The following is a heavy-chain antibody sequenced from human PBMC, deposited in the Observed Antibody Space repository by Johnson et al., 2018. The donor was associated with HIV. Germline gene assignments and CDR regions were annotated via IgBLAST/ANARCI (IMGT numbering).Heavy chain of an antibody. J-gene: IGHJ3*02. V-gene: IGHV3-7*05. Sequence: VQLVESGGGLVQPGGSLRLSCATSGFTFSSYWMSWVRQAPGKGLDWVATTKQDGGEKYYVDSVKGRFTISRDNAKNSLYLQMNSLRAEDTAVYYCARGPSQLYWPDVAFDIWGQGTMVTVSS. CDR2: TKQDGGEK. D-gene: IGHD2-8*02. CDR1: GFTFSSYW. CDR3: ARGPSQLYWPDVAFDI.